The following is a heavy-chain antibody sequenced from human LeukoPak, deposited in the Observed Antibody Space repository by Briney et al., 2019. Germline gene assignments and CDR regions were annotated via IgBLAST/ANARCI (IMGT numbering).Heavy chain of an antibody. CDR1: GFTFSSYG. CDR3: ARDRALYGAGSYNCFDY. V-gene: IGHV3-30*03. D-gene: IGHD3-10*01. J-gene: IGHJ4*02. CDR2: TSYDGSNK. Sequence: PGGSLRLSCAASGFTFSSYGMHWVRQAPGKGLEWVAVTSYDGSNKYYADSVKGRFTISKDDSKNTLYLQMNSLRAEDTAVYYCARDRALYGAGSYNCFDYWGQGTLVTVSS.